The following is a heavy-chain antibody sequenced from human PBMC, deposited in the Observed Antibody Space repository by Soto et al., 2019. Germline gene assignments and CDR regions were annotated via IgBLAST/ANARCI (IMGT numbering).Heavy chain of an antibody. CDR3: ARGAVDTAMVRDAFDI. CDR2: VHHSGTT. J-gene: IGHJ3*02. CDR1: GGSVNTGYW. Sequence: PSETLSLTCAVSGGSVNTGYWWSWVRQPPGKGREWIGEVHHSGTTNYIQSLTSRLTMSVDKSGNQVSLELTSVAAADTAVYYCARGAVDTAMVRDAFDIWGQGTMVTVSS. D-gene: IGHD5-18*01. V-gene: IGHV4-4*02.